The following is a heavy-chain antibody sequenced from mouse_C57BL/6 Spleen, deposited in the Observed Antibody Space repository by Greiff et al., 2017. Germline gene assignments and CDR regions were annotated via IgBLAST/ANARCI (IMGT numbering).Heavy chain of an antibody. J-gene: IGHJ3*01. Sequence: VQLQQSVAELVRPGASVKLSCTASGFNIKNTYMHWVKQRPEQGLEWIGRIDPANGNTKYAPKFQGKATITADTSSNTAYLQLSSLTSEDTAIDYCGAGNYYGSSYGFAYWGQGTLVTVSA. CDR3: GAGNYYGSSYGFAY. CDR2: IDPANGNT. D-gene: IGHD1-1*01. V-gene: IGHV14-3*01. CDR1: GFNIKNTY.